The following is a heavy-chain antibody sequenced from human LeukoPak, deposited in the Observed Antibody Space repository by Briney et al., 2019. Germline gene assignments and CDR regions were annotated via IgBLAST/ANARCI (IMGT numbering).Heavy chain of an antibody. D-gene: IGHD1-26*01. CDR2: ISWNSGTI. V-gene: IGHV3-9*01. Sequence: GGSLRLSCAASGFTFDDYAMHWVRLAPGKGLEWVSGISWNSGTIGYADSVKGRFTISRDSAKNSLYLQMNSLRAEDTALYHCAKDEGSYYSYYFDYWGQGTLVTVSS. CDR3: AKDEGSYYSYYFDY. J-gene: IGHJ4*02. CDR1: GFTFDDYA.